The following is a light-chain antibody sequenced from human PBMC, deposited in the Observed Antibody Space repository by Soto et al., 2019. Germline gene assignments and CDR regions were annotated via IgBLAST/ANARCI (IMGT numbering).Light chain of an antibody. Sequence: EIVMTQSPATLSVSPGERVTLSCRASQSVSGNLAWYQQKPCQAPRLLIYGASTRATGFPARFSGSGSGAEFTLTISSLQSEDSAVYFCQQYNNWLFTFGGGTRVEIK. CDR2: GAS. CDR3: QQYNNWLFT. V-gene: IGKV3-15*01. J-gene: IGKJ4*01. CDR1: QSVSGN.